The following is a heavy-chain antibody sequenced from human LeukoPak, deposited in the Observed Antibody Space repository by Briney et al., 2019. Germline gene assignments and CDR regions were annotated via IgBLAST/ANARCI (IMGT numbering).Heavy chain of an antibody. CDR3: AKPDTYYYDSSGYYY. D-gene: IGHD3-22*01. Sequence: GGSLRLSCAASGFTFSSYAMSWVRQAPGKRLEWVSAISGSGGSTYYADSVKGRFTISRDNSKNTLYLQMNSLRAEDTAVYYCAKPDTYYYDSSGYYYWGQGTLVTVSS. CDR1: GFTFSSYA. J-gene: IGHJ4*02. CDR2: ISGSGGST. V-gene: IGHV3-23*01.